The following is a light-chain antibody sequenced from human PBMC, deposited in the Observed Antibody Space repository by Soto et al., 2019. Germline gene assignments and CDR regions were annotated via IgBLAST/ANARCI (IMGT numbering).Light chain of an antibody. Sequence: QSVLTQPASVSGSPGQSITISCTGTSRDVGGYNSVSWYQQHPGKAPKVIVYEGIKRPSGVSDRFSGSTSGSTASLTISGLQAEDEAEYYCCSYVGATTYVFGSGTKLTVL. CDR1: SRDVGGYNS. CDR3: CSYVGATTYV. CDR2: EGI. V-gene: IGLV2-23*01. J-gene: IGLJ1*01.